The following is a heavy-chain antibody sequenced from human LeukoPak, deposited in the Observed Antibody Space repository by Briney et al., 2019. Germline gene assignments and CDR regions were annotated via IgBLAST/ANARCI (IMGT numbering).Heavy chain of an antibody. V-gene: IGHV4-38-2*02. CDR1: DYSISGGYY. Sequence: PSETLSLTCNVSDYSISGGYYWGWLRQPPGKELDWIASIYYSGSTYYSPSLRSRVTISVDTSRNQFSLKLNSVTAADTAVYYCARGYLQPGPFDFWGQGTLVTVSS. CDR2: IYYSGST. CDR3: ARGYLQPGPFDF. J-gene: IGHJ4*02. D-gene: IGHD1-1*01.